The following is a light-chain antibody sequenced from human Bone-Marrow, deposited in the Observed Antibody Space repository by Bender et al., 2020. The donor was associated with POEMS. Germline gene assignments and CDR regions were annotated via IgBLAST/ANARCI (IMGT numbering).Light chain of an antibody. J-gene: IGLJ1*01. CDR2: EVT. Sequence: QSALTQPPSASGSPGQSVTISCTGTSSDVGGSQYVSWYQQHPGKVPNVMIYEVTKRPSGVPDRFSGSKSGNTASLTVSGLQAEDEADYYCSSCAGSKNYSFGAVTKVTVV. V-gene: IGLV2-8*01. CDR3: SSCAGSKNYS. CDR1: SSDVGGSQY.